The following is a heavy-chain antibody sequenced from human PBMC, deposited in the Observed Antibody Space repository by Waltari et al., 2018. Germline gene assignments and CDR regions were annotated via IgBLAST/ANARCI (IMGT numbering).Heavy chain of an antibody. J-gene: IGHJ4*02. Sequence: QVQLQESGPGLVKPSETLSLTCTVSGYSISSGYYWGWIRQPPGKGLEWIGSIYHSGSTYYNPSLKSRVTISVDTSKNQFSLKLSSVTAADTAVYYCARDVRYSYGYGFDYWGQGTLVTVSS. V-gene: IGHV4-38-2*02. CDR3: ARDVRYSYGYGFDY. CDR1: GYSISSGYY. CDR2: IYHSGST. D-gene: IGHD5-18*01.